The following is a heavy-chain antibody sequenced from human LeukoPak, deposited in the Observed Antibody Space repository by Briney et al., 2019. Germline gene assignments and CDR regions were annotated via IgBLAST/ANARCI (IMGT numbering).Heavy chain of an antibody. CDR1: GFILRYYG. J-gene: IGHJ4*02. D-gene: IGHD2-15*01. CDR2: VRFGGSGK. V-gene: IGHV3-30*02. Sequence: PGGSLRLSCTVSGFILRYYGVKCVAQAPGKRLEWVAFVRFGGSGKYYADSVKGRFIISRDDSENTLYLQLNSLRVEDTGLYYCAKEGGRGDFGYWGQGTLVTVSA. CDR3: AKEGGRGDFGY.